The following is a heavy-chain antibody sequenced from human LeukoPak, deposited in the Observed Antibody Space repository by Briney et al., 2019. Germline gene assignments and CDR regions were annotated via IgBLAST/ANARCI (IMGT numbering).Heavy chain of an antibody. Sequence: PGGSLRLSCAASGFTFSSYSMNWVRQAPGKGLEWVSYIISGTSTIYYADSVKGRFTISRDNAKNSLYLQRNSLSDEDTAVYYCARDSAHAFYIWGQGTMVTVSS. J-gene: IGHJ3*02. CDR3: ARDSAHAFYI. CDR2: IISGTSTI. CDR1: GFTFSSYS. V-gene: IGHV3-48*02.